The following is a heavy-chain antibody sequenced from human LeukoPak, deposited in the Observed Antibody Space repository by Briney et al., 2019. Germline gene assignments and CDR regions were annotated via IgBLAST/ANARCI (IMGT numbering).Heavy chain of an antibody. D-gene: IGHD6-19*01. V-gene: IGHV4-59*11. CDR3: ARFRGKGRRIAVAGNFDY. CDR1: GGSISSHY. Sequence: SETLSLTCTVSGGSISSHYWSWIRQPPGKGLEWIGYIYYSGSTNYNPSLKSRVTISVDTSKNQFSLKLSSVTAADTAVYYCARFRGKGRRIAVAGNFDYWGQGTLVNVSS. J-gene: IGHJ4*02. CDR2: IYYSGST.